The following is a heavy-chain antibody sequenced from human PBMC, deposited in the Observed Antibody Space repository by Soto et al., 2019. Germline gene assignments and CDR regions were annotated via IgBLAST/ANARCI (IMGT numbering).Heavy chain of an antibody. J-gene: IGHJ3*02. CDR2: MYYNGNI. D-gene: IGHD2-2*01. Sequence: XATLSLTCNVSGGSISNYYWTWVRQSPEKGLEWIGYMYYNGNINYNPSLKSRVTMSVDTSKNQFSLKLSSVTAADTAVYYCATVRTNDYAEAFDICGQRTMVTVSS. V-gene: IGHV4-59*12. CDR1: GGSISNYY. CDR3: ATVRTNDYAEAFDI.